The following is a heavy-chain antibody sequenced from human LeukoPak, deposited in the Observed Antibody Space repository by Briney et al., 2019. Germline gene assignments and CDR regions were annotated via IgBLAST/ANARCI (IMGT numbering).Heavy chain of an antibody. Sequence: ASVKVSCKASGYTFTSYGISWVRQAPGQGLEWMGWISAYNGNTNYAQKLQGRVTMTTDTSTSTAYMELRSLRSDDTAVYYCARSQLNALRFLEWLNYMDVWGKGTTVTVSS. J-gene: IGHJ6*03. CDR3: ARSQLNALRFLEWLNYMDV. CDR2: ISAYNGNT. CDR1: GYTFTSYG. D-gene: IGHD3-3*01. V-gene: IGHV1-18*01.